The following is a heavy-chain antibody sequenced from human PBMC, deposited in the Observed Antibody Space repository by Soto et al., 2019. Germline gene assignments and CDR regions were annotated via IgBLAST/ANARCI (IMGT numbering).Heavy chain of an antibody. V-gene: IGHV4-31*03. CDR2: IYYSGST. Sequence: QVQLQESGPGLVKPSQTLSLICTVSGGSIGSGGYYWSWIRQHPGKGLEWIGCIYYSGSTYYNPSLKSRVTISGDTSKNQFSLNLSSVTAADTAVYYCARDPDTGDYQYWGQGTLVTVSS. D-gene: IGHD4-17*01. J-gene: IGHJ4*02. CDR3: ARDPDTGDYQY. CDR1: GGSIGSGGYY.